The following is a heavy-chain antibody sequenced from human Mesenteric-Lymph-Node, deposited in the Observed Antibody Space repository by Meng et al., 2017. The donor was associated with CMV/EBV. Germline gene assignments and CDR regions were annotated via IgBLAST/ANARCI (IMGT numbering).Heavy chain of an antibody. CDR3: ARDRGTGWMSPDY. CDR1: GGTFSSYT. V-gene: IGHV1-69*04. Sequence: CKASGGTFSSYTISWVRQAPGQGLEWMGRIIPILGIANYAQKFQGRVTMTGDTSTSTVYMELSSLRSEDTAVYYCARDRGTGWMSPDYWGQGTLVTVSS. D-gene: IGHD1/OR15-1a*01. CDR2: IIPILGIA. J-gene: IGHJ4*02.